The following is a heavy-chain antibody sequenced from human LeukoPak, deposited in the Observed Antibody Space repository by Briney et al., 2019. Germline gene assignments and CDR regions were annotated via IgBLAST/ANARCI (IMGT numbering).Heavy chain of an antibody. V-gene: IGHV4-39*01. Sequence: SETLSLTCTVSGGSISSSSYYWGWIRQPPGKGLEWIGSIYYSGSTYYNPSLKSRVTISVDTSKNQFSLKLSSVTAADTAVYFCARHLATAATAFDSWGQGTLVTVSS. CDR2: IYYSGST. CDR1: GGSISSSSYY. CDR3: ARHLATAATAFDS. J-gene: IGHJ4*02. D-gene: IGHD6-13*01.